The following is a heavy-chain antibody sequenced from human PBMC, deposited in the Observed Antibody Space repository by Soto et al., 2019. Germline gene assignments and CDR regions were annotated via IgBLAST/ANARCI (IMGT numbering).Heavy chain of an antibody. V-gene: IGHV2-5*02. CDR2: IYWDDDK. Sequence: SGPTLVNPTQTLTLTCTFSGFSLSTSGVGVGWIRQPPGRALEWLALIYWDDDKRYSPSLKSRLTITKDTSKNQVVLTMTNMDPVDTATYYCARSNPLVVYYDSSGYYKGIQYYFDYWGQGTLVTVSS. CDR3: ARSNPLVVYYDSSGYYKGIQYYFDY. J-gene: IGHJ4*02. CDR1: GFSLSTSGVG. D-gene: IGHD3-22*01.